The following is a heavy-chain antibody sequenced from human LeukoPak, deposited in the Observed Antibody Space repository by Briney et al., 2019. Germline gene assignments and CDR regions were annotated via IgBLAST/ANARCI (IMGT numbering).Heavy chain of an antibody. CDR1: GFTFSSYA. Sequence: GGSLRLSCAASGFTFSSYAMSWVRQAPGKGLEWVSAISGSGGSTYYADSVKGRFTISRDNSKNTPYLQMNSLRAEDTAVYYCAKEIAAAGTRSVEVTWGQGTLVTVSS. V-gene: IGHV3-23*01. CDR2: ISGSGGST. CDR3: AKEIAAAGTRSVEVT. J-gene: IGHJ5*02. D-gene: IGHD6-13*01.